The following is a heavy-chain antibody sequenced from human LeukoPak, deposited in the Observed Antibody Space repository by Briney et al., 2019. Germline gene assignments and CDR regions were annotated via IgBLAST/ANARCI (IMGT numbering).Heavy chain of an antibody. CDR1: GFTVITND. CDR2: LYSDGNT. V-gene: IGHV3-53*01. Sequence: GGSLRLSCAASGFTVITNDTTWVRQAPGKGLEWVSVLYSDGNTKYADSVQGRFTISRDNSKNTLYLEMNSLSPDDTAVYCARGVEPLAANTLAYWGQGTLVTVSS. D-gene: IGHD1-14*01. CDR3: ARGVEPLAANTLAY. J-gene: IGHJ4*02.